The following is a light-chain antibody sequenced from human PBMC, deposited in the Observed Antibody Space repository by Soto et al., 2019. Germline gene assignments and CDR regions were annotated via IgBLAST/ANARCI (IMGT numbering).Light chain of an antibody. CDR1: QSVGSY. J-gene: IGKJ4*01. CDR3: QQRSNWPSLT. CDR2: DVS. V-gene: IGKV3-11*01. Sequence: EIVLIQSPATLSLSPGERATLSCRASQSVGSYLAWYQHKPGQAPRLLISDVSNRATGIPARFSGSGSETDFTLTISSLEPEDSAVYYCQQRSNWPSLTFGGGTKVDI.